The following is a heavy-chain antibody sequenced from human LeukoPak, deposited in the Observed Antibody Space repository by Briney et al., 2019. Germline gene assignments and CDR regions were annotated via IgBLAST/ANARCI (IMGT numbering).Heavy chain of an antibody. J-gene: IGHJ5*02. D-gene: IGHD3-10*01. V-gene: IGHV3-48*01. CDR3: ARETYYYGSGSYSRNWFDP. Sequence: GGSLRLSCTASGFTFGDYAMNWVRQAPGKGLEWVSYISSSSSTIYYADSVKGRFTISRDNAKNSLYLQMNSLRAEDTAVYYCARETYYYGSGSYSRNWFDPWGQGTLVTVSS. CDR2: ISSSSSTI. CDR1: GFTFGDYA.